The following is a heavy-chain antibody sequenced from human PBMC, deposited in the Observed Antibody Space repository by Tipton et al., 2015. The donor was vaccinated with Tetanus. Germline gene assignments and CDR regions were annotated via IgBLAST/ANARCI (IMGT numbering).Heavy chain of an antibody. Sequence: SLRLSCAASGFTFNGYGMHWVRQAPGKGLEWLALVWYDGSKQYYADSVKGRFTISRDNSKNTVDLQMNNLRVEDTAVYYCARERSLGCLGPVDSWGQGPLVAVPP. V-gene: IGHV3-33*01. CDR3: ARERSLGCLGPVDS. D-gene: IGHD3-3*01. J-gene: IGHJ4*02. CDR1: GFTFNGYG. CDR2: VWYDGSKQ.